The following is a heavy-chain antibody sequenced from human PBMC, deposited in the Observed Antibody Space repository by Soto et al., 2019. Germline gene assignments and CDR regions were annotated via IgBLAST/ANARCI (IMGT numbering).Heavy chain of an antibody. CDR2: INPSGST. V-gene: IGHV4-34*01. CDR3: ARRFSWGITTFTFYYFDY. D-gene: IGHD7-27*01. CDR1: GGSFSGYY. J-gene: IGHJ4*02. Sequence: SETLSLTCAVYGGSFSGYYWSCIRQPPGKGLEWIGEINPSGSTNYNPSLKSRVTISVDTARDQFSLKLSSVTAADTAVYYGARRFSWGITTFTFYYFDYWGQGTLVTVSS.